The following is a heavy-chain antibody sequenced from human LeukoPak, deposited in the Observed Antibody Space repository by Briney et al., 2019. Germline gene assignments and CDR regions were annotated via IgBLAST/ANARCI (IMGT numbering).Heavy chain of an antibody. D-gene: IGHD1-26*01. V-gene: IGHV1-46*01. J-gene: IGHJ4*02. CDR1: GGTFSSYA. CDR2: VNPSGGST. CDR3: AREGSGSYFNPSRDFDY. Sequence: ALVKVSCKASGGTFSSYAISWVRQAPGQGLEWMGIVNPSGGSTSYAQKFQGRVTMTRDTSTSTVYMELSSLRSEDTAVYYCAREGSGSYFNPSRDFDYWGQGTLVTVSS.